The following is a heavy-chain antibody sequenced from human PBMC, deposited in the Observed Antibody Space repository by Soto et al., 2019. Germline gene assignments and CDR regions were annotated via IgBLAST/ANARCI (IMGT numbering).Heavy chain of an antibody. CDR1: GYTFTSYG. J-gene: IGHJ4*02. D-gene: IGHD3-22*01. CDR3: ARTLYYYDSSGYHDY. CDR2: IIAYNGNT. V-gene: IGHV1-18*01. Sequence: GASVKVSCKASGYTFTSYGISWVRQAPGQVLEWLGWIIAYNGNTNYAQKLQGRVTMTTDTSTSTAYMELRSLRSDDTAVYYCARTLYYYDSSGYHDYWGQGTMVTVSS.